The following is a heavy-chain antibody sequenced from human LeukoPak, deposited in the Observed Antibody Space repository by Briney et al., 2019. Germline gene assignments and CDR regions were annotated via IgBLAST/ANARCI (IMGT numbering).Heavy chain of an antibody. CDR1: GFTFSSYA. CDR3: AKPLSAASGTDFHY. Sequence: PGGSLRLSCAASGFTFSSYAMSWVRQAPGKGLDWVSAIGGSGTTTYYADSVKGRFTISRDISKSTLYLQMNSLRAEDTAVYYCAKPLSAASGTDFHYWGQGTLVTVSS. J-gene: IGHJ4*02. D-gene: IGHD6-13*01. V-gene: IGHV3-23*01. CDR2: IGGSGTTT.